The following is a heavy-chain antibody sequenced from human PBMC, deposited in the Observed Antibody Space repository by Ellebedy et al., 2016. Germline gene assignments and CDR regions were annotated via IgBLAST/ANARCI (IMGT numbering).Heavy chain of an antibody. CDR3: GRPRIAAAGTSYFQH. Sequence: SETLSLTCAVYGGSFSGYYWSWIRQPPGKGLEWIGEINHSGSTNYNPSLKSRVTISVDTSKNQFSLKLSSVTAADTAVYYCGRPRIAAAGTSYFQHWGQGTLVTVSS. D-gene: IGHD6-13*01. CDR2: INHSGST. CDR1: GGSFSGYY. V-gene: IGHV4-34*01. J-gene: IGHJ1*01.